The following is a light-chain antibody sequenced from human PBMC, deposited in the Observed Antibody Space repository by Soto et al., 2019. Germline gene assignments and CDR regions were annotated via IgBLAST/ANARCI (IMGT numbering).Light chain of an antibody. CDR1: QNIRTW. CDR3: QQSHSSPWT. V-gene: IGKV1-5*01. Sequence: IPMTQSPSTLSASIGDRVTITCRARQNIRTWLAWYQLKPGKAPKLLISDASTLEDEVPSRFSGRGSGTEFTLTISSLQPDDFATYFCQQSHSSPWTFGPGTQVEIK. CDR2: DAS. J-gene: IGKJ1*01.